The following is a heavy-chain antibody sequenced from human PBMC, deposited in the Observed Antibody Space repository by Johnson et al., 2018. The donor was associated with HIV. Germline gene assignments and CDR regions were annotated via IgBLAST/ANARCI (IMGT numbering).Heavy chain of an antibody. CDR3: ARGGSCYNAHFDI. V-gene: IGHV3-30-3*01. CDR1: GFTFSNFA. D-gene: IGHD2-15*01. J-gene: IGHJ3*02. CDR2: ISYDGNNK. Sequence: QMQLVESGGGVVQPGRSLRLSCAASGFTFSNFALHWVRQAPGKGLEWVAIISYDGNNKYYADSVKGRFTISRDNSKNTLYLQMNSLRAEDTAVYYCARGGSCYNAHFDIWGQGTMVTVSS.